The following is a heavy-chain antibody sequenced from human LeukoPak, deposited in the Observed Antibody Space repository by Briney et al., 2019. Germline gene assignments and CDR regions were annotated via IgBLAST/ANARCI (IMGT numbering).Heavy chain of an antibody. J-gene: IGHJ4*02. CDR3: ARGDYYGSGSFDY. D-gene: IGHD3-10*01. CDR2: IGTAGDP. V-gene: IGHV3-13*05. CDR1: GFTFSSYD. Sequence: PGGSPRLSCAASGFTFSSYDMYWVRQTTGKGLEWVSGIGTAGDPSYASSVKGRFTISRENVKDSLYLQMNSLRAGDTAVYYCARGDYYGSGSFDYWGQGTLVTVSS.